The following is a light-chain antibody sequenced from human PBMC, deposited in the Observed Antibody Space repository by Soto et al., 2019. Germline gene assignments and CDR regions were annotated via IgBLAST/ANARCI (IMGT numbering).Light chain of an antibody. CDR1: TGAVTSGHY. CDR2: DTS. Sequence: VVTQEPSLTVSPGGTVTLTCGSNTGAVTSGHYPYWFQQKPGQAPMTLIFDTSNKPSWTPARFSGSLFGGKATLTLSGAQPEDEAEYYCLLSYSGAHVIFGGGTKLTVL. CDR3: LLSYSGAHVI. J-gene: IGLJ2*01. V-gene: IGLV7-46*01.